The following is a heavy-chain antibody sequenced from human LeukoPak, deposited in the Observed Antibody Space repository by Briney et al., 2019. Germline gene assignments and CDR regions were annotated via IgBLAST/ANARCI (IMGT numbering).Heavy chain of an antibody. D-gene: IGHD1-26*01. CDR3: AKSQTRSEWELMTSNLFDY. J-gene: IGHJ4*02. V-gene: IGHV3-23*01. CDR1: GFTFSSYA. CDR2: ISGSGGST. Sequence: QTGGSLRLSCAASGFTFSSYAMSWVRQAPGKGLEWVSAISGSGGSTYYADSVKGRFTISRDNSKNTLYLQMNSLRAEDTAVYYCAKSQTRSEWELMTSNLFDYWGQGTLVTVSS.